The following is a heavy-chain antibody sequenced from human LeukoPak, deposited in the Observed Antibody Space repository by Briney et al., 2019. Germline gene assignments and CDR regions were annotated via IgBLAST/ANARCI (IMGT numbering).Heavy chain of an antibody. D-gene: IGHD4-17*01. Sequence: GGSLRLSCAASGFTFSGSAMHWVRQASGKGLEWVGRIRSKANSYATAYAASVKGRFTISRDDSKNTAYLQMNSLKTEDTAVYYCTRQPAVTTVHYYYMDVWGKGTTVTVSS. V-gene: IGHV3-73*01. CDR3: TRQPAVTTVHYYYMDV. CDR2: IRSKANSYAT. CDR1: GFTFSGSA. J-gene: IGHJ6*03.